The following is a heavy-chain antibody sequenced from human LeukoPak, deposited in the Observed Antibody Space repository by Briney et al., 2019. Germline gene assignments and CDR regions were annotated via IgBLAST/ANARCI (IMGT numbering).Heavy chain of an antibody. CDR2: ISWNSGSI. CDR1: GFTFDDYA. D-gene: IGHD1-14*01. J-gene: IGHJ6*02. V-gene: IGHV3-9*01. Sequence: PGRSLRLSCAASGFTFDDYAMHWVRQAPGKGLEWVSGISWNSGSIGYADSVKGRFTISRDNAKNSLYLQMNSLRAEDTTVYYCARPTGPYYYYGMDVWGQGTTVTVSS. CDR3: ARPTGPYYYYGMDV.